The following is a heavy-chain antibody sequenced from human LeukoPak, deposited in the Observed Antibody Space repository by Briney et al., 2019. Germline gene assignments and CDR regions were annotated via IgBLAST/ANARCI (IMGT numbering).Heavy chain of an antibody. V-gene: IGHV3-48*01. Sequence: PGGSLRLSCAASGFTFSSYSVNWVRQAPGKGLEWVSFISSSSSDIYYADSVKGRFTISRDNAKNSLYLQMNSLRAEDTAVYYCAKCGTGSNFDYWGQGMLVTVSS. CDR1: GFTFSSYS. J-gene: IGHJ4*02. D-gene: IGHD3-10*01. CDR3: AKCGTGSNFDY. CDR2: ISSSSSDI.